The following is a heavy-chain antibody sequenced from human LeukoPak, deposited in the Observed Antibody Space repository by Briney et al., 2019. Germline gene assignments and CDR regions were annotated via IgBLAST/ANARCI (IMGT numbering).Heavy chain of an antibody. CDR3: ARVKLGYCSGGSCYADY. CDR2: MSASGGST. J-gene: IGHJ4*02. D-gene: IGHD2-15*01. Sequence: GGSLRLSCAASGFTFSTYAMSWVRQAPGKGLEWVSAMSASGGSTYYADSVKGRFTISRDNAKNTLYLQMNSLRAEDTAVYYCARVKLGYCSGGSCYADYWGQGTLVTVSS. V-gene: IGHV3-23*01. CDR1: GFTFSTYA.